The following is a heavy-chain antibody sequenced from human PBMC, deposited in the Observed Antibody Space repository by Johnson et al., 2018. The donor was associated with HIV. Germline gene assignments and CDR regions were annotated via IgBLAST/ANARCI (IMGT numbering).Heavy chain of an antibody. CDR3: ARDHCSGGSCYGHAFDI. D-gene: IGHD2-15*01. Sequence: QVQLVESGGGVVQPGRSLRLSCAASGFTFSSYAVYWVRQAPGKGLEWVALISYDGSNKYYADSVKGRFTISRDNSKNTLYLQMNSLRAEDTALYYCARDHCSGGSCYGHAFDIWGQGTMVTVSS. CDR1: GFTFSSYA. V-gene: IGHV3-30*04. CDR2: ISYDGSNK. J-gene: IGHJ3*02.